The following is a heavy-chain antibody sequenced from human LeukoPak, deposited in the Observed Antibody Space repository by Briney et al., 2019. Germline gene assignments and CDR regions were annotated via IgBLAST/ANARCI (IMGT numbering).Heavy chain of an antibody. D-gene: IGHD3-3*01. Sequence: KPSETLSLTCTVSGGSISSYYWSWIRQPPGKGLEWIGYIYYSGTTNYNPSLKSRVTISVDTSKNQFSLKLSSVTAADTAVYYCARQGYDFWSSYSQTNYYGMDVWGQGTTVTVSS. CDR2: IYYSGTT. J-gene: IGHJ6*02. CDR3: ARQGYDFWSSYSQTNYYGMDV. CDR1: GGSISSYY. V-gene: IGHV4-59*08.